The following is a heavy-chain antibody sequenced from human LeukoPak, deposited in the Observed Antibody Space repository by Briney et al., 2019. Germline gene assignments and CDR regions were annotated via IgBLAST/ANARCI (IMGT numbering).Heavy chain of an antibody. CDR1: GFTFTSSA. D-gene: IGHD3-22*01. Sequence: SVEVSCKASGFTFTSSAMQWVRQARGQRLEWIGWIVVGSGNTNYAQKFQERVTITRDMSTSTAYMELSSLRSEDTAVYYCAADPSVTYYYDSSGYLLDAFDIWGQGTMVTVSS. J-gene: IGHJ3*02. V-gene: IGHV1-58*02. CDR2: IVVGSGNT. CDR3: AADPSVTYYYDSSGYLLDAFDI.